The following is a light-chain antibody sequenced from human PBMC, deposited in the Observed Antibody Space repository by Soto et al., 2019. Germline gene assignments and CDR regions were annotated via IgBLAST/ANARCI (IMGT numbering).Light chain of an antibody. CDR2: AAS. V-gene: IGKV3-20*01. CDR1: QSVSSTY. Sequence: EIVLTQSPDNLSLFPGERAPLSCRASQSVSSTYLAWYQQKPGQAPRPLISAASSRATGTPDRCSGSGSGTDFTLTISRLEPEDFAVYYCQQYGSSRWTFGQGTKVELK. J-gene: IGKJ1*01. CDR3: QQYGSSRWT.